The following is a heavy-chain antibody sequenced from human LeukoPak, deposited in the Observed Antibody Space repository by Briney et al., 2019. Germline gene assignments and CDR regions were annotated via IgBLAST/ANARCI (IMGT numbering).Heavy chain of an antibody. CDR3: ATVGMVRGYDFDY. J-gene: IGHJ4*02. V-gene: IGHV1-24*01. CDR1: GYTLTELS. Sequence: GASVKVSCKVSGYTLTELSMHWVRHAPGKGLEWMGGFDPEDGETIYAQKFQGRVTMTEDTSTDTAYMELSSLRSEDTAVYYCATVGMVRGYDFDYWGQGTLVTVSS. D-gene: IGHD3-10*01. CDR2: FDPEDGET.